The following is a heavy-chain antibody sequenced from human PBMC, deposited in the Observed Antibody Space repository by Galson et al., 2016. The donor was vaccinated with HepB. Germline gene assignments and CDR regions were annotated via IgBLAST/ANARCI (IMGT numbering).Heavy chain of an antibody. CDR3: ARDLSFMIGPSWFDP. CDR1: GYTFTTYA. Sequence: SVKVSCKASGYTFTTYAMHWVRQAPGQRLEWMGWINAGNGNTKYSQKFRGRVTITRDTSASTAYMELSSLRSEDTAVYYWARDLSFMIGPSWFDPWGQGTLVTVSS. J-gene: IGHJ5*02. V-gene: IGHV1-3*01. CDR2: INAGNGNT. D-gene: IGHD3-22*01.